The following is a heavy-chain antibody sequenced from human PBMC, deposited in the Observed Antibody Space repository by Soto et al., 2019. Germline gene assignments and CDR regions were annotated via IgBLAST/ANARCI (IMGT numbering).Heavy chain of an antibody. D-gene: IGHD2-15*01. CDR1: GGTFSSYA. CDR2: TIPIVGTA. CDR3: GVEHCSGGSCDVGTGETAAS. V-gene: IGHV1-69*01. Sequence: QVQLVQSGAEVKKPGSSVKVSCKASGGTFSSYAISWVRQPPGQGREWMGGTIPIVGTANYAQKFQGRVTITADESTSTAYMELGSVRSEDTAVYYCGVEHCSGGSCDVGTGETAASWGQGTLVTVSS. J-gene: IGHJ4*02.